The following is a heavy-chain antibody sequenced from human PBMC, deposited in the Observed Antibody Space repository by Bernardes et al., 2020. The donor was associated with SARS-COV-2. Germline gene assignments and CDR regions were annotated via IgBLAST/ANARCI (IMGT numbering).Heavy chain of an antibody. CDR1: GASVSSGY. J-gene: IGHJ4*02. V-gene: IGHV4-61*02. CDR3: ARGINCDV. Sequence: SETLSLTCSVSGASVSSGYNTWNWIRQPAGQGLEWVGRIFTTGAINYNPSLRDRVTISLDTSKNQVSLILNSVTAADTAVYFCARGINCDVWGQGAPVTVSS. CDR2: IFTTGAI. D-gene: IGHD3-10*01.